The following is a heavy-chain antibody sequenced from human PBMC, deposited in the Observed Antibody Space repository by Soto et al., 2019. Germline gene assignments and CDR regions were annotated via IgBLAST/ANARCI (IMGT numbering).Heavy chain of an antibody. CDR2: INTYNGNT. J-gene: IGHJ4*02. CDR3: ARGSSPVDFDY. D-gene: IGHD6-13*01. CDR1: GYTFTNDG. V-gene: IGHV1-18*01. Sequence: ASVKVSCKASGYTFTNDGINWLRQAPGQGLEWMGWINTYNGNTNFAQRLQGRVTMTTEASTTTAYMELRSLRSDDTAVYYCARGSSPVDFDYWGQGTLVTVSS.